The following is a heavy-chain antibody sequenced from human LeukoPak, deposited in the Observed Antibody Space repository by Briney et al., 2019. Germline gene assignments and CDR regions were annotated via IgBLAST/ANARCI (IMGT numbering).Heavy chain of an antibody. Sequence: ASVKVSCKVSGYTLTELSMHWVRQAPGKGLEWMGGFDPEDGETIYAQKFQGRVTMTEDTSTDTAYMELSSLRSEDTAVSYCTTPSEDAFDIWGQGTMVTVSS. CDR2: FDPEDGET. V-gene: IGHV1-24*01. CDR1: GYTLTELS. CDR3: TTPSEDAFDI. J-gene: IGHJ3*02.